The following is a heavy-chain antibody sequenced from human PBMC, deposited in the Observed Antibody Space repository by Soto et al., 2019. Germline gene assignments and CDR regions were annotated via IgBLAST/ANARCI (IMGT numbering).Heavy chain of an antibody. Sequence: QVQLVQSGAEVRKPGASVKVSCKASGYTFSSHGIIWVRQAPGQGLEWMGWISGYNGNAKYAQRFQGRGTMTTDTSTSTVYMDLRSLGSDDSAVYYCAREGSYGWYDCWGQGTLVTVSS. CDR3: AREGSYGWYDC. CDR1: GYTFSSHG. CDR2: ISGYNGNA. J-gene: IGHJ5*01. D-gene: IGHD2-15*01. V-gene: IGHV1-18*01.